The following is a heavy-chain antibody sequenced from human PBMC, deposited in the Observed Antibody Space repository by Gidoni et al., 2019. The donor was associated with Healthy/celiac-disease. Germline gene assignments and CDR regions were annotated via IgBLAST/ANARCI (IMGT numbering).Heavy chain of an antibody. V-gene: IGHV4-31*02. D-gene: IGHD2-15*01. Sequence: HPGTGLEWIGYIYYSGSTYYNPSLKSRVTISVDTSKNQFSLKLSSVTAADTAVYYCARTGYCSGGSCYRSYYFDYWGQGTLVTVSS. CDR3: ARTGYCSGGSCYRSYYFDY. CDR2: IYYSGST. J-gene: IGHJ4*02.